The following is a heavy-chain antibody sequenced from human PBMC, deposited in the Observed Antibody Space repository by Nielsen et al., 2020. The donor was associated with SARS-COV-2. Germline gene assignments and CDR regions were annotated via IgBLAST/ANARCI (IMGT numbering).Heavy chain of an antibody. J-gene: IGHJ4*02. CDR2: IYYSGST. V-gene: IGHV4-59*08. CDR3: ARHAPGYYDY. Sequence: GSLRLSCTVSGGSISSYYWSWIRQPPGKGLEWIGYIYYSGSTSYNPSLKSRVTISVDTSKNQFSLRLSSVTAADTAVYYCARHAPGYYDYWGQGTLVTVSS. CDR1: GGSISSYY. D-gene: IGHD3-22*01.